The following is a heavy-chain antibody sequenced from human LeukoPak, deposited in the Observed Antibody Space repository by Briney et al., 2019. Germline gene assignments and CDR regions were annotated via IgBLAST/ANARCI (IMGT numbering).Heavy chain of an antibody. CDR2: ISSSGSTI. J-gene: IGHJ4*02. Sequence: GGSLGLSCAASGFTFSDYYMSWIRQAPGKGLEWVSYISSSGSTIYYADSVKGRFTISRDNSKNTLYLQMNSLRAEDTAVYYCAKDGHCSSTSCYFFDYWGQGTLVTVSS. D-gene: IGHD2-2*03. CDR1: GFTFSDYY. V-gene: IGHV3-11*04. CDR3: AKDGHCSSTSCYFFDY.